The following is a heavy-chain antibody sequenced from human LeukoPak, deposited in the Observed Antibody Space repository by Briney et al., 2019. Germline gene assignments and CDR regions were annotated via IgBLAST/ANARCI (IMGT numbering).Heavy chain of an antibody. J-gene: IGHJ6*02. D-gene: IGHD2-15*01. Sequence: GASVKVSCKASGYTFIGYHMHWVRQAPGQGLEWMGRINPNSGVTNYAQKFQGGATITRDTSISTAYMELSRLRSDDTAVYYCAIVGRSFYYGLDVWGQGTTVTVSS. V-gene: IGHV1-2*06. CDR2: INPNSGVT. CDR1: GYTFIGYH. CDR3: AIVGRSFYYGLDV.